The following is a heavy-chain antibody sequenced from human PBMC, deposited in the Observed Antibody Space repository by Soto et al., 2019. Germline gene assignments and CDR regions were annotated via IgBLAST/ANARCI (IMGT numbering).Heavy chain of an antibody. D-gene: IGHD3-16*01. J-gene: IGHJ4*02. CDR1: GFTFSSYA. Sequence: EVQLLESGGGLVQPGGSLRLSCAASGFTFSSYAVSWVRQAPGKGLEWVSAISGSGGSTYYADSVKGRFTVSRDNSKNTLYLKMNSLGAEDTAVYCCAGGFGSFDYWGQGTLVTVSS. CDR2: ISGSGGST. V-gene: IGHV3-23*01. CDR3: AGGFGSFDY.